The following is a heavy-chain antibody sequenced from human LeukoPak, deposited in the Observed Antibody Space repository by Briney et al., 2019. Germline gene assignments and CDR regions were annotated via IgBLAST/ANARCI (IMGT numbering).Heavy chain of an antibody. D-gene: IGHD3-22*01. CDR1: GYTFTSYG. Sequence: ASVKVSCKASGYTFTSYGISWVRQAPGQGLEWMGWISAYNGNTNYAQKLQGRVTMTTDTSTSTAYMELSSLRSEDTAVFYCARVGHYYDSSGYYYDYWDQGTLVTVSS. V-gene: IGHV1-18*01. J-gene: IGHJ4*02. CDR2: ISAYNGNT. CDR3: ARVGHYYDSSGYYYDY.